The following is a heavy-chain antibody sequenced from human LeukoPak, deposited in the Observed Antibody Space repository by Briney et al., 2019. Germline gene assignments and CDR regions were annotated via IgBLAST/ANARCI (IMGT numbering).Heavy chain of an antibody. V-gene: IGHV1-46*01. CDR1: GYTFTSYY. Sequence: ASVKVSCKASGYTFTSYYMHWVRRAPGQGLEWMGIINPSGGSTSYAQKFQGRVTMTRDTSTSTVYMELSSLRSEDTAVYYCARDFYYYDSSGYYDRDAFDIWGQGTMVTVSS. CDR2: INPSGGST. CDR3: ARDFYYYDSSGYYDRDAFDI. J-gene: IGHJ3*02. D-gene: IGHD3-22*01.